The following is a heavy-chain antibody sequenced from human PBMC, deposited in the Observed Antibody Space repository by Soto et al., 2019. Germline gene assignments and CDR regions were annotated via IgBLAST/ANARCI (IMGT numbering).Heavy chain of an antibody. Sequence: ASVKVSCKASGGTFSSYAISWVRQAPGQGLEWMGGIIPIFGTANYAQKFQGRVTITADESTSTAYMELSSLRSEDTAVYYCARDVTGTTSIRASGFPWGQGTLVTVSS. CDR3: ARDVTGTTSIRASGFP. CDR2: IIPIFGTA. J-gene: IGHJ5*02. CDR1: GGTFSSYA. D-gene: IGHD1-20*01. V-gene: IGHV1-69*13.